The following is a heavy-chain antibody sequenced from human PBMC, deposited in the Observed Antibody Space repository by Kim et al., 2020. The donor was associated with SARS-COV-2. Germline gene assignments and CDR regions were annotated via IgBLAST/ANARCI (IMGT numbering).Heavy chain of an antibody. V-gene: IGHV3-7*03. CDR2: INEDGSVK. D-gene: IGHD5-12*01. CDR3: ARERGRGSNGYGDFDS. J-gene: IGHJ4*02. Sequence: GGSLRLSCAASGFTFNGYYMTWVRQAPGKGLEWVANINEDGSVKRYVDSVKGRFTISRDNAKNSLSLQMDSLRADDTALYYCARERGRGSNGYGDFDSWGQGTLVTVPS. CDR1: GFTFNGYY.